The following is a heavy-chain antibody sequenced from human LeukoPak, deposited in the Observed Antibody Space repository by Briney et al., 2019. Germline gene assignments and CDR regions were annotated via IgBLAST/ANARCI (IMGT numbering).Heavy chain of an antibody. V-gene: IGHV4-59*01. Sequence: PSETLSLTCTVSGVSISSYHCSWIRQPPGKGLEWIGYMHDSGITNYNPSLESRVTISVHTSKNQFSLKLNCMSTADTAVYYCATGRDAYKTGYWGQGTLVTVSS. CDR1: GVSISSYH. CDR2: MHDSGIT. D-gene: IGHD5-24*01. CDR3: ATGRDAYKTGY. J-gene: IGHJ4*02.